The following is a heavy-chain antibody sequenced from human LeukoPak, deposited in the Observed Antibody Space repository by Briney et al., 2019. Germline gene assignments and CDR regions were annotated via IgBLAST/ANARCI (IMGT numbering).Heavy chain of an antibody. CDR1: NYSISNSLY. Sequence: SETLSLTCSGSNYSISNSLYWGWLRQPPGKGLEWIGSIYRSGSTFYNPSLKSRVTMSLDTSKNQFSLKLSSVTAADTAVYFCARGTYGYYMDVWGKGTTVTVSS. V-gene: IGHV4-38-2*02. CDR3: ARGTYGYYMDV. D-gene: IGHD4-17*01. CDR2: IYRSGST. J-gene: IGHJ6*03.